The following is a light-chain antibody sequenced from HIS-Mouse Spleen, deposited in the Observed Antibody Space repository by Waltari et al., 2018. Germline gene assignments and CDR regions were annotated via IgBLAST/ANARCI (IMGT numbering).Light chain of an antibody. Sequence: SYELTQPPSVSVSPGQTASITCSGDKLGDKYACWYQQKPGHSPVLVIYQDSKRPSGIPERFSGSNAGNTATLTISGTQAMDEADYYCQAWDSSTANVVFGGGTKLTVL. CDR1: KLGDKY. CDR3: QAWDSSTANVV. V-gene: IGLV3-1*01. J-gene: IGLJ2*01. CDR2: QDS.